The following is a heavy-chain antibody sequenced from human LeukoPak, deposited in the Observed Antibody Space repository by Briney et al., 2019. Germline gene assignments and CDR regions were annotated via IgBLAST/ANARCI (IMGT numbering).Heavy chain of an antibody. CDR3: ARGGQWLVLSPRYYYYYMDV. CDR2: INTNTGNP. J-gene: IGHJ6*03. D-gene: IGHD6-19*01. V-gene: IGHV7-4-1*02. CDR1: GYTFTSYA. Sequence: ASVKVSCKASGYTFTSYAMNWVRQAPGQGLEWMGWINTNTGNPTYAQGFTGRFVFSLDTSVSTAYLQISSLKAEDTAVYYCARGGQWLVLSPRYYYYYMDVWGKGTTVTVSS.